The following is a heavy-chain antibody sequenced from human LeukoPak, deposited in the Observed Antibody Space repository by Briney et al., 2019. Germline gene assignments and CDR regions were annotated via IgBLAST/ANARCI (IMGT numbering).Heavy chain of an antibody. J-gene: IGHJ3*02. D-gene: IGHD3-10*01. CDR1: GFTFGDYA. CDR3: TRDGPVLLWFGELLDYAFDI. V-gene: IGHV3-49*04. CDR2: IRSKAYGGTT. Sequence: GGSLRLSCTASGFTFGDYAMSWVRQAPGKGLEWVGFIRSKAYGGTTEYAASVKGRFTISRDDSKSIAYLQMNSLKTEDTAVYYCTRDGPVLLWFGELLDYAFDIWGQGTMVTVSS.